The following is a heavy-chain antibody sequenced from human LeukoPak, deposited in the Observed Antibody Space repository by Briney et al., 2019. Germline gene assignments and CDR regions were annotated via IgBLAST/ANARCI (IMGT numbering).Heavy chain of an antibody. CDR1: GFTVSGNY. J-gene: IGHJ2*01. CDR2: IYSGGST. CDR3: ASPGRSRLNWYFDL. Sequence: RSGGSLRLSCAASGFTVSGNYMSWVRLARGKGLEWVSVIYSGGSTNYADSVKGRFTISRDNSKNTLFLQMNSLRAEDTAVYYCASPGRSRLNWYFDLWGRGTLVTVSS. V-gene: IGHV3-66*02.